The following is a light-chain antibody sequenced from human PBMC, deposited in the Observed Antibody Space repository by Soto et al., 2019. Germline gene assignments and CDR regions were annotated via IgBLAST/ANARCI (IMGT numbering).Light chain of an antibody. Sequence: EIVLTQSPGTLSLSPGERATLSFRASQSVSSTYLAWYQQKPGQAPRLLIYGASTRATGIPARFSGSGSGTEFTLTISSLQSEDFAVYYCQQYNNWPLTFGPGTKVDIK. CDR3: QQYNNWPLT. V-gene: IGKV3-15*01. CDR1: QSVSSTY. CDR2: GAS. J-gene: IGKJ3*01.